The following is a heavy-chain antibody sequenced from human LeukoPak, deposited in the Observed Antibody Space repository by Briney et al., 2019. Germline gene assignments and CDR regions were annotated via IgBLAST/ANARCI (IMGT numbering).Heavy chain of an antibody. V-gene: IGHV4-4*07. CDR1: GGSISSYY. CDR2: IYTSGST. D-gene: IGHD2-2*01. CDR3: ATAKADCSSTSCKDYFDY. J-gene: IGHJ4*02. Sequence: PSETLSLTCTVSGGSISSYYWSWIRQPAGKGLEWIGRIYTSGSTNYNPSLKSRVTMSVDTSKNQFSLKLSSVTAADTAVYYCATAKADCSSTSCKDYFDYWGQGTLVTVSS.